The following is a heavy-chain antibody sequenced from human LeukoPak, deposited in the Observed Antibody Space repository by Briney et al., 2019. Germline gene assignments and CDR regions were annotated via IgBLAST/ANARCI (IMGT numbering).Heavy chain of an antibody. J-gene: IGHJ4*02. CDR2: ISGSGGST. D-gene: IGHD6-6*01. Sequence: GGSLRLSCAASGFTFSSYAMSWVRQAPGKGLEWVSAISGSGGSTYYADSVKGRFTISRDNAKNSLYLQMNSLRAEDTAVYYCARARVAAPQGYWGQGTLVTVSS. CDR3: ARARVAAPQGY. V-gene: IGHV3-23*01. CDR1: GFTFSSYA.